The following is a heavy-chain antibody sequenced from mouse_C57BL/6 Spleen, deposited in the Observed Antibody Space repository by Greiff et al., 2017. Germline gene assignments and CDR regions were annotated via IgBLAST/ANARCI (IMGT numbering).Heavy chain of an antibody. CDR3: ARSGDDPAWFAY. V-gene: IGHV1-82*01. Sequence: QVQLKESGPELVKPGASVKISCKASGYAFSSSWMNWVKQRPGKGLEWIGRIYPGDGDTNYNGKFKGKATLTADKSSSTAYMQLSSLTSEDSAVYFCARSGDDPAWFAYWGQGTLVTVSA. D-gene: IGHD2-3*01. CDR1: GYAFSSSW. J-gene: IGHJ3*01. CDR2: IYPGDGDT.